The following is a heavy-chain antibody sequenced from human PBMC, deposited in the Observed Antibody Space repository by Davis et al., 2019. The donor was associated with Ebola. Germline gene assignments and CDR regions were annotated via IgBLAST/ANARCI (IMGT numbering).Heavy chain of an antibody. V-gene: IGHV3-13*01. J-gene: IGHJ4*02. Sequence: GESLKISCAASGFTFSSYVMHWVRPATGKGLEWVSAIGSAGDTYYPGSVTGRFTISREKAKNSLYLQMNSLRGEDTAVYYCARAGFGEIYFDYWGQGTLVTVSS. CDR3: ARAGFGEIYFDY. CDR2: IGSAGDT. CDR1: GFTFSSYV. D-gene: IGHD3-10*01.